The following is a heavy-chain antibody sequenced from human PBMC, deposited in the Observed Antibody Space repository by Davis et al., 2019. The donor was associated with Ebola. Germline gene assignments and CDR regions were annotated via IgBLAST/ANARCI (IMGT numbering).Heavy chain of an antibody. Sequence: SETLSLTCTVSGGSISSYYWSWIRQPAGKGLEWIGRIYTSGSTNYNPSLQSRVTMSVDTSKNQFSLKLSSVTAADTAVYYCARWHYCSSTSCYHNWFDPWGQGTLVTVSS. J-gene: IGHJ5*02. CDR2: IYTSGST. CDR1: GGSISSYY. V-gene: IGHV4-4*07. D-gene: IGHD2-2*01. CDR3: ARWHYCSSTSCYHNWFDP.